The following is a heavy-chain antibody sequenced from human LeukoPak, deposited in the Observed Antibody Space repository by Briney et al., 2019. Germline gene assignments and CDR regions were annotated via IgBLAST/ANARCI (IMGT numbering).Heavy chain of an antibody. CDR1: GYSISSGYY. Sequence: SETLSLTCTVSGYSISSGYYWGWIRQPPGKGLGWIGSIYHSGSTYYNPSLKSRVTISVDTSKNQFSLKLSSVTAADTAVYYCARDPNTIFGVVTNFDYWGQGTLVTVSS. J-gene: IGHJ4*02. D-gene: IGHD3-3*01. CDR3: ARDPNTIFGVVTNFDY. CDR2: IYHSGST. V-gene: IGHV4-38-2*02.